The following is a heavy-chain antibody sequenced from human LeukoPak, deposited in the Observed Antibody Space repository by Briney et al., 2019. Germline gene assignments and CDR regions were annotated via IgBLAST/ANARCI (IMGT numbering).Heavy chain of an antibody. D-gene: IGHD3-10*01. V-gene: IGHV4-61*02. CDR2: IYTSGST. CDR1: GGSISSGSYY. J-gene: IGHJ4*02. Sequence: SETLSLTCTVSGGSISSGSYYWSWIRQPAGKGLEWIVRIYTSGSTNYNPSLKSRVTISVDTYKNQFSLKLSSVTAADPALYYCAREEDTVTLRGVASVVFDYWGQGTLVTVSS. CDR3: AREEDTVTLRGVASVVFDY.